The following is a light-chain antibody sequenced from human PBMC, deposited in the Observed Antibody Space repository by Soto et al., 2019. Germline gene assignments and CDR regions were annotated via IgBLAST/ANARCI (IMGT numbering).Light chain of an antibody. CDR1: SSTVGGFNV. Sequence: QSALAQPASVSGSPGQSITISCTGTSSTVGGFNVVSWYQQHPGKAPKVIIYEGIKRPSGVSNRFSGSNSGSTASLTISGLQAEDEADYYCCSYVHATPYVLGNGTKVTVL. V-gene: IGLV2-23*01. CDR3: CSYVHATPYV. J-gene: IGLJ1*01. CDR2: EGI.